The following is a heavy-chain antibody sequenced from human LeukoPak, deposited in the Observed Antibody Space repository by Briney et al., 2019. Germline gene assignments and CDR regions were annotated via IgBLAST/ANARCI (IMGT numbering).Heavy chain of an antibody. CDR1: GGSISSSNSY. CDR3: ARVSGATITTYYGMDV. V-gene: IGHV4-39*07. CDR2: IHYSGST. J-gene: IGHJ6*02. D-gene: IGHD5-12*01. Sequence: SETLSLTCTVSGGSISSSNSYWDWIRQPPGKGLEWIGNIHYSGSTNYNPSLKSRVTISIDTSKNQFSLRLSSVTSVDTAVYYCARVSGATITTYYGMDVWGQGTTVTVS.